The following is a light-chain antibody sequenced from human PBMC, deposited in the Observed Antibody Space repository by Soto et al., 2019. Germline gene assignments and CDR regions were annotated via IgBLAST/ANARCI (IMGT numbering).Light chain of an antibody. V-gene: IGLV2-23*02. CDR3: CSYARSSTYV. CDR1: SSDVGSYNL. J-gene: IGLJ1*01. CDR2: EVS. Sequence: QSALTQPASVSGSPGQSITISCTGTSSDVGSYNLVSWYQQHPGKAPKLMIYEVSKRPSGVSDRFSGSKSGNTASLTISGLQDEDEADYYCCSYARSSTYVFGTGTKVTVL.